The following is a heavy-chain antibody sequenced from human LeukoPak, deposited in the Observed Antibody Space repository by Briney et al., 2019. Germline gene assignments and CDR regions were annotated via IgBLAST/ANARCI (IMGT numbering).Heavy chain of an antibody. J-gene: IGHJ4*02. CDR3: ARGGRSSGWYIDY. CDR1: GGSFSGYY. D-gene: IGHD6-19*01. V-gene: IGHV4-34*01. CDR2: INHSGST. Sequence: SETLSLTCAVYGGSFSGYYWSWIRQPPGKGLEWIGEINHSGSTNYNPSLKSRVTISVDTSKNQFSLKLSSVTAADTAVYCCARGGRSSGWYIDYWGQGTLVTVSS.